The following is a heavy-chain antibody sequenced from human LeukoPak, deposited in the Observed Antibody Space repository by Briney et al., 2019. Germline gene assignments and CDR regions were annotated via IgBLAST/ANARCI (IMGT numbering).Heavy chain of an antibody. Sequence: GGSLRLSCAASGFTFSSYGMHWVRQAPGKGLEWVAFIRCDGSNKYYADSVKGRFTISRDNSKNTLYLQMNSLRAEDTAVYYCAKGAAGTEGYWGQGTLVTVSS. CDR1: GFTFSSYG. CDR3: AKGAAGTEGY. V-gene: IGHV3-30*02. CDR2: IRCDGSNK. J-gene: IGHJ4*02. D-gene: IGHD6-13*01.